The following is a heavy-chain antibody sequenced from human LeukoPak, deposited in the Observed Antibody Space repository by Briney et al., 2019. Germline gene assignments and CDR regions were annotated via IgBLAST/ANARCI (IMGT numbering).Heavy chain of an antibody. CDR2: IYHSGST. CDR1: GGSIISGGYS. J-gene: IGHJ4*02. Sequence: PSQTLSLTCAVSGGSIISGGYSWSWIRQPPGKGLEWIGYIYHSGSTYYNPSLKSRVTISVDRSKNQFSLKLSSVTAADTAVYYCASSAAMADGSDYWGQGTLVTVSS. V-gene: IGHV4-30-2*01. D-gene: IGHD5-18*01. CDR3: ASSAAMADGSDY.